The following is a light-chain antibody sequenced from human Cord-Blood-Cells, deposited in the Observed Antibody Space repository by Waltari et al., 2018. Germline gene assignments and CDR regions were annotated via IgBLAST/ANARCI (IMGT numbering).Light chain of an antibody. Sequence: QSALTQPASVSGSPGQSITISCTGTSSDVGGYNYVSWYQQHPGKAPKLMIYEVSNRPSGVSTRLSGSKSGKTASLTISGLQAEDEADYYCSSYTSSSTGVFGGGTKLTVL. CDR3: SSYTSSSTGV. V-gene: IGLV2-14*01. CDR2: EVS. CDR1: SSDVGGYNY. J-gene: IGLJ3*02.